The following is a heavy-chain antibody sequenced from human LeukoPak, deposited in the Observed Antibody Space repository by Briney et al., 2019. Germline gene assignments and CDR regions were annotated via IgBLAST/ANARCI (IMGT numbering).Heavy chain of an antibody. Sequence: GGSLRLSCVGSGFIFSDYHMHWVRQAPGQGLEWVSYIGRNGSTIKYAASVKGRFSVSRDNAKNSLYLTMNSLRLEDTAVYYCACRLMQRNCWGQVALVTVSS. CDR1: GFIFSDYH. CDR2: IGRNGSTI. D-gene: IGHD3-16*01. CDR3: ACRLMQRNC. J-gene: IGHJ4*02. V-gene: IGHV3-11*04.